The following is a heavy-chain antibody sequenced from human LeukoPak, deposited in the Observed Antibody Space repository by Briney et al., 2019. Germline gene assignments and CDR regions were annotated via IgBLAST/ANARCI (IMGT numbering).Heavy chain of an antibody. D-gene: IGHD1-26*01. CDR3: ARGRKYSGSYYSFDY. V-gene: IGHV1-2*04. CDR2: INPNSGGT. Sequence: ASVKVSCTASGYTFTGYYMHWVRQATGQGLEWMGWINPNSGGTNYAQKFQGWVTMTRDTSISTAYVELSRLRSDDTAVYYCARGRKYSGSYYSFDYWGQGTLVTVSS. J-gene: IGHJ4*02. CDR1: GYTFTGYY.